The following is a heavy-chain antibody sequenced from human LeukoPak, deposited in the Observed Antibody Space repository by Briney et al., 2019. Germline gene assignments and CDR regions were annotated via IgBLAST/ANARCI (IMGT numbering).Heavy chain of an antibody. J-gene: IGHJ3*02. CDR2: ISGSGDNNDNT. CDR3: AKDLDNDFWSGYYIPVAFDI. CDR1: GFTFSSYW. Sequence: GGSLRLSCAASGFTFSSYWMSWVRQAPGKGLEWVSAISGSGDNNDNTYYADFVKGQFTISRDNSKNTLYLQMNSLRAEDTAVYYCAKDLDNDFWSGYYIPVAFDIWGQGTMVTVSS. V-gene: IGHV3-23*01. D-gene: IGHD3-3*01.